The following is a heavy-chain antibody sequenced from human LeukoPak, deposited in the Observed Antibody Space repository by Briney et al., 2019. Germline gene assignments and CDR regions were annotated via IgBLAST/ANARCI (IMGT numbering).Heavy chain of an antibody. V-gene: IGHV1-18*01. CDR1: GYSFTRYA. CDR3: ARGPAYSNYGASYYYYMDV. D-gene: IGHD4-11*01. CDR2: ISTYNGDT. Sequence: ASVKVSCKASGYSFTRYAIMWVRQAPGQGLEWMGWISTYNGDTNYAQQLQGRVTMTTDTSTTTAYMELRSLRSDDTAVYYCARGPAYSNYGASYYYYMDVWGKGTTVTVSS. J-gene: IGHJ6*03.